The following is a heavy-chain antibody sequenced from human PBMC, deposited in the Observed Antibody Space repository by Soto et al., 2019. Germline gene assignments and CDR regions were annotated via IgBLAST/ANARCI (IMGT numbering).Heavy chain of an antibody. Sequence: ASVKVSCTACGYTFTTYDIHWVRQVTGQGLEWMGWMNPYNGNTGSTQKFQGRVTMTRNTSISTVYMELTSLRSEDTAVYYCARRKERSGPHYFDYWGQGGLVTVS. V-gene: IGHV1-8*01. CDR2: MNPYNGNT. J-gene: IGHJ4*02. CDR3: ARRKERSGPHYFDY. D-gene: IGHD6-25*01. CDR1: GYTFTTYD.